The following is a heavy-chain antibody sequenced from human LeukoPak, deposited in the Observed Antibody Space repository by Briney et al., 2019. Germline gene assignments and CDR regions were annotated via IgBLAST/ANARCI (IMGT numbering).Heavy chain of an antibody. V-gene: IGHV4-59*08. Sequence: PSETLSLTCTVSGASINGYYWTWIRQLPGKGLEWVGYIYYSGSTNYSPSLKGRVTISVATSKNQFSLNLSSVTAADTAVYYCARSKSGTYSWFDPWGQGTLVTVSS. J-gene: IGHJ5*02. CDR2: IYYSGST. CDR3: ARSKSGTYSWFDP. CDR1: GASINGYY. D-gene: IGHD1-26*01.